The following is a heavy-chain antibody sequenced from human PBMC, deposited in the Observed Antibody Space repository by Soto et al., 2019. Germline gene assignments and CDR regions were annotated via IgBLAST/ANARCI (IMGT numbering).Heavy chain of an antibody. CDR1: GGSISSYY. Sequence: SETLSLTCTVSGGSISSYYWSWIRQPPGKGLEWIGYIYYSGSTNYNPSLKSRVTISVDTSKNQFSLKLSSVTAADTAVYYCARDRGIPSPHYYYYGMDVWGQGTTVTVSS. J-gene: IGHJ6*02. CDR3: ARDRGIPSPHYYYYGMDV. CDR2: IYYSGST. V-gene: IGHV4-59*01. D-gene: IGHD3-10*01.